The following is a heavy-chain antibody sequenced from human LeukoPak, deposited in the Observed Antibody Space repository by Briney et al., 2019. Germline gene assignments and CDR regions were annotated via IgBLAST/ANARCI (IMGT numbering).Heavy chain of an antibody. Sequence: GGSLRCSCAASGFTFSSYGMHWVRQAPGKGLEWVAVISYDGSNKYYADSVKGRFVISRDNSKNTLYLQMNSLRAEDTAVYYCARDPDSSGPSYFDYWGQGTLVTVSS. D-gene: IGHD3-22*01. J-gene: IGHJ4*02. CDR2: ISYDGSNK. V-gene: IGHV3-30*03. CDR3: ARDPDSSGPSYFDY. CDR1: GFTFSSYG.